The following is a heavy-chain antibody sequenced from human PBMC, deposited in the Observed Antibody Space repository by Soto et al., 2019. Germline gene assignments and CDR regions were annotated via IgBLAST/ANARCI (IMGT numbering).Heavy chain of an antibody. D-gene: IGHD3-16*02. Sequence: PSETLSLTCTVSGGSISSDYWSWIRQPPGKTLEWIGYIYYSGSTNYNPSLKSRVTISVDTSKNQFSLKLSSVTAADTAVYYCARGRGSYRPADYWGQGTLVTVSS. CDR1: GGSISSDY. J-gene: IGHJ4*02. V-gene: IGHV4-59*12. CDR2: IYYSGST. CDR3: ARGRGSYRPADY.